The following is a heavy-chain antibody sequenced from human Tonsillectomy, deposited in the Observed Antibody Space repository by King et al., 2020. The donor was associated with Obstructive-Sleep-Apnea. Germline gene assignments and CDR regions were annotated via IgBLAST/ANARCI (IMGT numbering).Heavy chain of an antibody. V-gene: IGHV3-30*18. CDR3: AKRTLPWESYGMDV. CDR1: GFTFSSYG. J-gene: IGHJ6*02. CDR2: ISYDGSNK. D-gene: IGHD1-26*01. Sequence: QVQLVESGGGVVQPGRSLRLSCAASGFTFSSYGMQWVRQAPGKGLEWVAVISYDGSNKYYADSVKGRFTITRDNSKNTLNLQMNTLRVEDTAVYYCAKRTLPWESYGMDVWGQGTTVIVSS.